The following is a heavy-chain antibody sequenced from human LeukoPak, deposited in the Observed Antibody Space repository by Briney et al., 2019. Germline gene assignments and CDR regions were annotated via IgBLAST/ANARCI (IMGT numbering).Heavy chain of an antibody. Sequence: ASVKVSCKASGYTFTSYGISWVRQAPGQGLEWMGWISAYNGNTNYAQKLQGRVTMTTDTSTSTAYMELRSLRSDDTAVYYCAXXXRGATSSDDAFDIWGQGTMVTVSS. CDR1: GYTFTSYG. CDR2: ISAYNGNT. D-gene: IGHD1-26*01. CDR3: AXXXRGATSSDDAFDI. V-gene: IGHV1-18*01. J-gene: IGHJ3*02.